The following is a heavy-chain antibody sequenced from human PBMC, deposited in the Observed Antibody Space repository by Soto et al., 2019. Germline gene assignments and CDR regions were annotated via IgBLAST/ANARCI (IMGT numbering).Heavy chain of an antibody. J-gene: IGHJ4*02. V-gene: IGHV4-30-4*02. CDR1: GGSISSGDYY. CDR2: IYYSGST. D-gene: IGHD5-18*01. Sequence: SETLSLTCTVSGGSISSGDYYWSWIRQPPGKGLEWIGYIYYSGSTYYNPSLKSRVTISVDTSKNQFSLKLSSVTAADTAVYYCARVRGYSYGYGSFDYWGQGTLVTVSS. CDR3: ARVRGYSYGYGSFDY.